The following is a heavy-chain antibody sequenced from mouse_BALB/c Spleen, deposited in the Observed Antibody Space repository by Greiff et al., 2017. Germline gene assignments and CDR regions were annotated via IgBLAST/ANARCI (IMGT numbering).Heavy chain of an antibody. Sequence: VQLQQSGAELVKPGASVKLSCTASGFNIKDTYMHWVKQRPEQGLEWIGRIDPANGNTKYDPKFQGKATITADTSSNTAYLQLSSLISEDTAVYYCASSTMIFPFAYWGQGTLVTVSA. CDR3: ASSTMIFPFAY. D-gene: IGHD2-4*01. CDR1: GFNIKDTY. V-gene: IGHV14-3*02. CDR2: IDPANGNT. J-gene: IGHJ3*01.